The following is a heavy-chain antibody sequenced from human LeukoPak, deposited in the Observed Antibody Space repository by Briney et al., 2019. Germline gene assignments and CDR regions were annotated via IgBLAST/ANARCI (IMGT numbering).Heavy chain of an antibody. V-gene: IGHV1-18*01. D-gene: IGHD6-19*01. Sequence: GASVKVSCKASGYTFTIYGISWVRQAPGQGLEWMGWISAYNGNTNYAQKLQGRVTMTTDTSTSTAYMEPRSLRSDDTAVYYCAREVDIAVAGTSPLFDYWGQGTLVTVSS. J-gene: IGHJ4*02. CDR3: AREVDIAVAGTSPLFDY. CDR2: ISAYNGNT. CDR1: GYTFTIYG.